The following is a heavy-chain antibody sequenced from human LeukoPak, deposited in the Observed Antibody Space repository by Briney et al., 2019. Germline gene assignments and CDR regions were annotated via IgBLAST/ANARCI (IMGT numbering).Heavy chain of an antibody. CDR1: GFTFSSYA. V-gene: IGHV3-23*01. CDR2: ISGSGGST. J-gene: IGHJ4*02. Sequence: GGSLRLSCAASGFTFSSYAMSWVRQAPGKGLEWVSAISGSGGSTYYADSVKGRFTISRDNSKNTLYLQMNSLGAEDTAVYYCAKVATIFGVVIIASGYYFDYWGQGTLVTVSS. CDR3: AKVATIFGVVIIASGYYFDY. D-gene: IGHD3-3*01.